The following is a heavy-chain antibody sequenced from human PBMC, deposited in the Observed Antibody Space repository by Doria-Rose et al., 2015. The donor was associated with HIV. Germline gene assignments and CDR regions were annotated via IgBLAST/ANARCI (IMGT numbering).Heavy chain of an antibody. CDR3: ARIKSSRWYHKYYFDF. V-gene: IGHV2-26*01. J-gene: IGHJ4*02. CDR2: IFSDDER. Sequence: SGPVLVKPTETLTLTCTVSGVSLSSPGMGVSWIRQPPGKALEWPANIFSDDERSYKTSLKSRLPISRGTSKSQVVLTMTDMDPVDTATYYCARIKSSRWYHKYYFDFWGQGTLVIVSA. D-gene: IGHD6-13*01. CDR1: GVSLSSPGMG.